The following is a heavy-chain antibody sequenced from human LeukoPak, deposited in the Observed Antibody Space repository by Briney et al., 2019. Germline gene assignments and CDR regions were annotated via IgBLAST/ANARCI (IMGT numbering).Heavy chain of an antibody. CDR1: GYTFTVYY. D-gene: IGHD2-21*02. CDR3: ARFRPYCGGDCHDAFDM. V-gene: IGHV1-2*02. CDR2: INPNSGGI. J-gene: IGHJ3*02. Sequence: ASVKVSCKASGYTFTVYYMHWVRQAPGQGLEWIGWINPNSGGINYAQKFQGRVTMTRDTSISTAYMEMSRLRSDDTAVYYCARFRPYCGGDCHDAFDMWGQGTMVTVSS.